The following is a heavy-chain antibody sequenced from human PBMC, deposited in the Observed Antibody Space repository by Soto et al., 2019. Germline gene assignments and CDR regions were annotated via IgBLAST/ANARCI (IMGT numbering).Heavy chain of an antibody. Sequence: EASVKVSCQASGYSFTNYYMHWVRQAPGQGLEWMGIINPIGGVTNYAQKFQGRVAMTGDTSTSTFYMELNSLRSEDTAVYYCARGGGISTPVNWFDPWGQGTQVTVSS. V-gene: IGHV1-46*03. CDR2: INPIGGVT. CDR3: ARGGGISTPVNWFDP. J-gene: IGHJ5*02. D-gene: IGHD3-16*01. CDR1: GYSFTNYY.